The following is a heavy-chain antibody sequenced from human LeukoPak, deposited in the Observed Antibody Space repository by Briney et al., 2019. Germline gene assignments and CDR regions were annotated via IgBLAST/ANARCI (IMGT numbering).Heavy chain of an antibody. J-gene: IGHJ3*02. V-gene: IGHV4-61*05. CDR2: IFSSGST. CDR3: ARHLPRTDIGYAFDI. Sequence: SETLSLTCTVSGGSISSSSYYWSWIRQPPGKGLEWIGYIFSSGSTNYNPSLASRVTISLVTSKNQFSLRLRSVTAADTAVYYCARHLPRTDIGYAFDIWGQGTVVTVSS. D-gene: IGHD2-15*01. CDR1: GGSISSSSYY.